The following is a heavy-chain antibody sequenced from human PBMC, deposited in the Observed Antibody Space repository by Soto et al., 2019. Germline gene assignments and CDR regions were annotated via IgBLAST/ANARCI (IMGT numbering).Heavy chain of an antibody. CDR2: ISNSSSNI. CDR1: GFTFSSYS. V-gene: IGHV3-48*02. J-gene: IGHJ4*02. D-gene: IGHD6-19*01. CDR3: ARDSKSSGWYQVY. Sequence: EVQLVESGGGLVQAGGSLRPSCPASGFTFSSYSMNWVRQAPGKGLGWVSYISNSSSNIYYADSVKGRFTISRDNAKNSLYLQMNSLRDEDTAVYYCARDSKSSGWYQVYWGQGTLVTVSS.